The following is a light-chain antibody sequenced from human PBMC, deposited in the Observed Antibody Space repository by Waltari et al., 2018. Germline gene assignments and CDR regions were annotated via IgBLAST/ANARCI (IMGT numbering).Light chain of an antibody. V-gene: IGKV1-9*01. CDR1: QGISSY. CDR2: SAS. CDR3: QQLNSYPLT. Sequence: DIQLTQSPSFLSSSVGDILTITCRASQGISSYLAWYQVRPGKAPKLLIYSASTLQSGVPSRFSGSGSGTDFTLTISSLQPEDFATYYCQQLNSYPLTFGGGTKLEIK. J-gene: IGKJ4*01.